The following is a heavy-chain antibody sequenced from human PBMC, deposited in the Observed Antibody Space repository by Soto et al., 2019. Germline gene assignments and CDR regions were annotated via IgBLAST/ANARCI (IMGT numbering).Heavy chain of an antibody. CDR2: ISGSGGST. CDR1: GFTFSSYA. J-gene: IGHJ6*02. Sequence: GGSLRLSCAASGFTFSSYAMSWVRQAPGKGLEWVSAISGSGGSTYYADSVKGRFTISRDNSKNTLYLQMNSLRAEDTAVYYCAKDLDYNYYYYGMDVWGQGTTVTVSS. CDR3: AKDLDYNYYYYGMDV. D-gene: IGHD3-10*01. V-gene: IGHV3-23*01.